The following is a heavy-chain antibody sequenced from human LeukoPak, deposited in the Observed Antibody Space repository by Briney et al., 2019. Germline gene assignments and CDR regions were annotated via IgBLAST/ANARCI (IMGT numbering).Heavy chain of an antibody. CDR1: GGSISSYY. J-gene: IGHJ6*03. V-gene: IGHV4-59*01. CDR2: IYYSGST. D-gene: IGHD3-3*01. Sequence: PSETLSLTCTVSGGSISSYYWSWIRQPPGKGLEGIGYIYYSGSTNYNPSLKSRVTISVDTSKNQFSLKLSSVTAADTAVYYCARGDDFWSGPSYYHYYMDVWGKGTTVTVSS. CDR3: ARGDDFWSGPSYYHYYMDV.